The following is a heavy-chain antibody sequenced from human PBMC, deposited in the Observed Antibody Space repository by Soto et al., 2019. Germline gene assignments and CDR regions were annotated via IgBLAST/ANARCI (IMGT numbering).Heavy chain of an antibody. V-gene: IGHV1-2*02. CDR3: VRDSHYDILTGDSRNGFDI. D-gene: IGHD3-9*01. CDR2: INPNSGGT. CDR1: GYTFIGHY. J-gene: IGHJ3*02. Sequence: ASLKVSCKASGYTFIGHYIHWVRQAPGQGLEWMGGINPNSGGTNYAQNFEGRVTMTRDTSISTGYMEWSRLRSDDTAVYYCVRDSHYDILTGDSRNGFDISGPGTMATVS.